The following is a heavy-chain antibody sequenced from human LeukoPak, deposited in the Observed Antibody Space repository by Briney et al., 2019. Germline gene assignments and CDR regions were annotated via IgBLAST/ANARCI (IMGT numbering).Heavy chain of an antibody. CDR1: GGSMSSSSYY. CDR3: ARGHLHEY. Sequence: SETLSLTCTVSGGSMSSSSYYWGWIRQPPGKGLEWIGYIYYSGSTYYNPSLKSRVTISIDASKNQFSLKLSSVTAADTAVYYCARGHLHEYWGQGTLVTVSS. D-gene: IGHD3-3*02. J-gene: IGHJ4*02. CDR2: IYYSGST. V-gene: IGHV4-61*05.